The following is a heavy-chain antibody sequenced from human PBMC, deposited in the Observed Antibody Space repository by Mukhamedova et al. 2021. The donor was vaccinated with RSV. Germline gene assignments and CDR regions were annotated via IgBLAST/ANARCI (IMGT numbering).Heavy chain of an antibody. D-gene: IGHD1-14*01. Sequence: NHSGSTNYNPSLKSRVTISVDTSKNQFSRKLSSVTAADTAVYYCAGEIKEPDGDYWGQGNLVTVSS. CDR2: NHSGST. J-gene: IGHJ4*02. V-gene: IGHV4-34*01. CDR3: AGEIKEPDGDY.